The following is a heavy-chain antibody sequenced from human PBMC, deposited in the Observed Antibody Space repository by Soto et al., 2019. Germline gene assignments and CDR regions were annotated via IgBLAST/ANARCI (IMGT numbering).Heavy chain of an antibody. V-gene: IGHV4-34*01. CDR1: GGSFSGYY. D-gene: IGHD1-7*01. Sequence: PSETLSLTCAVYGGSFSGYYWSWIRQPPGKGLEWTGEINHSGSTNYNPSLKSRVTISVDTSKNQFSLKLSSVTAADTAVYYCATIRLNPTTRARLHSMRYYYGMDVWGQGTTDTVSS. CDR2: INHSGST. J-gene: IGHJ6*02. CDR3: ATIRLNPTTRARLHSMRYYYGMDV.